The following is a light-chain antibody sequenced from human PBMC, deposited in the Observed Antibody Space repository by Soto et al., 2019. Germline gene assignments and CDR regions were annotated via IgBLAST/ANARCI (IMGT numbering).Light chain of an antibody. CDR3: QGRNDWPPFKYT. CDR2: DTS. Sequence: EIVLTQSPASLSLSPGERATLSCRASQSVDSFLAWYQQKPGRTPRLLIYDTSNRATGIPARFSGSGSGTDLTLTISRLEPEDFAVYYWQGRNDWPPFKYTFGQGTKLEVK. V-gene: IGKV3-11*01. J-gene: IGKJ2*01. CDR1: QSVDSF.